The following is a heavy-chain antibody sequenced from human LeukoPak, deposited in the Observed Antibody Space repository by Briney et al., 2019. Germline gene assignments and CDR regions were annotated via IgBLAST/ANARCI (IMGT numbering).Heavy chain of an antibody. J-gene: IGHJ6*02. CDR1: GYSFTSYW. CDR2: IDPSDSYT. V-gene: IGHV5-10-1*01. D-gene: IGHD5-18*01. CDR3: ARLRGYDTYYYYYYGMDV. Sequence: GESLKISCKGSGYSFTSYWISWVRQMPGKGLEWMGRIDPSDSYTNYSPSFQGHVTISADKSISTAYLQRSSLKASDTAMYYCARLRGYDTYYYYYYGMDVWGQGTTVTVSS.